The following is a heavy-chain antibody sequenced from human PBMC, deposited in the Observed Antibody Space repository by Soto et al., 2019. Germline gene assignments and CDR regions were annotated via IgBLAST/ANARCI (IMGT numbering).Heavy chain of an antibody. Sequence: GSLRLSCAASGFTFSSYSMNWVRQAPGKGLEWVSSISSSSSYIYYADSVKGRFTISRDNAKNSLYLQMNSLRAEDTAVYYCAREPYPRYGDYSTLDYWGQGTLVTVSS. V-gene: IGHV3-21*01. CDR1: GFTFSSYS. J-gene: IGHJ4*02. D-gene: IGHD4-17*01. CDR3: AREPYPRYGDYSTLDY. CDR2: ISSSSSYI.